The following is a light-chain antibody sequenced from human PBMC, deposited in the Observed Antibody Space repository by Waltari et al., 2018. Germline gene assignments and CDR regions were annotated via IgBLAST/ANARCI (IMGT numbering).Light chain of an antibody. CDR3: SSYTNRRDVI. CDR2: AVS. Sequence: QSVLTQPASVSGSPGRSITISCTGANSDVGGYNSVSWYQQHPGRAPKLLIYAVSNRPSGVSDRFSGSKSGNTASLTISCLQAEDEADYYGSSYTNRRDVIFGGGTKLTVL. CDR1: NSDVGGYNS. V-gene: IGLV2-14*03. J-gene: IGLJ2*01.